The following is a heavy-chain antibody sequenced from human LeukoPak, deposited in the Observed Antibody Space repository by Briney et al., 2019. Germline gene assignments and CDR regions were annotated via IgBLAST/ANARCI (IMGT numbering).Heavy chain of an antibody. CDR1: GYTLTELS. V-gene: IGHV1-69*04. D-gene: IGHD6-13*01. CDR2: IIPILGIA. J-gene: IGHJ3*02. Sequence: ASVKVSCKVSGYTLTELSMHWVRQAPGQGLEWMGKIIPILGIANYAQKFQGRVTITADKSTSTAYMELSSLRSEDTAVYYCARGSSSWYGAFDIWGQGTMVTVSS. CDR3: ARGSSSWYGAFDI.